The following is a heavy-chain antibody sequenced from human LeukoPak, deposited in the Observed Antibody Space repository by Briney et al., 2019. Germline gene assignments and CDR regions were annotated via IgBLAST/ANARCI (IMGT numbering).Heavy chain of an antibody. V-gene: IGHV4-4*02. CDR2: VYHRGST. CDR3: ARRQYYDSTGYFAY. Sequence: SGTLSLTCAVSSNSISSDDWWTWVRQPPGRRLEWIGEVYHRGSTNYNPSLKSRVTISIDKSRNQFSLMLSSVTAADTAVYYCARRQYYDSTGYFAYWGQGTLVTVSS. CDR1: SNSISSDDW. D-gene: IGHD3-22*01. J-gene: IGHJ4*02.